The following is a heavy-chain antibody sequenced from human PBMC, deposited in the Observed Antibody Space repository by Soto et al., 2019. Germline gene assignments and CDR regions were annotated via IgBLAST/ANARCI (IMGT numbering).Heavy chain of an antibody. CDR3: AKDRDWNYAFGMDV. D-gene: IGHD1-7*01. Sequence: GGSLRLSCAASGFTFSSYAMSWVRQAPGKGLEWVAVISYDGSNKYYADSVKGRFTISRDNSKNTLYLQMNSLRAEDTAVYYCAKDRDWNYAFGMDVWGQGTTVTVSS. J-gene: IGHJ6*02. CDR1: GFTFSSYA. V-gene: IGHV3-30*18. CDR2: ISYDGSNK.